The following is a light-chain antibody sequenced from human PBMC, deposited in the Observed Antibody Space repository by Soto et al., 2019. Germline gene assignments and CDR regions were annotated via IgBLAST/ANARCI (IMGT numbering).Light chain of an antibody. V-gene: IGKV3-20*01. CDR2: GAS. CDR3: QHFGGTTFT. Sequence: EIVLTQSPGTLSLSPGERATLSCRASQSVSSSYIAWYQQRPGQTPSLLIYGASTRATGIPDRFSGSGSGTHFTLTISRLEPGDFAVYYCQHFGGTTFTLGQGRRLEI. CDR1: QSVSSSY. J-gene: IGKJ5*01.